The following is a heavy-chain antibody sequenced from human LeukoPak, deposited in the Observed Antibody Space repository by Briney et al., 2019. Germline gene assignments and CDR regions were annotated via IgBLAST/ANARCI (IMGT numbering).Heavy chain of an antibody. V-gene: IGHV3-21*01. Sequence: GGSLRLSCAASGFTFSDYYMSWVRQAPGKGLEWVSSISSSSSYIYYADSVKGRFTISRDNAKNSLYLQMNSLRAEDTAVYYCARYGDSSGYQDAFDIWGQGTMVTVSS. CDR3: ARYGDSSGYQDAFDI. CDR2: ISSSSSYI. J-gene: IGHJ3*02. CDR1: GFTFSDYY. D-gene: IGHD3-22*01.